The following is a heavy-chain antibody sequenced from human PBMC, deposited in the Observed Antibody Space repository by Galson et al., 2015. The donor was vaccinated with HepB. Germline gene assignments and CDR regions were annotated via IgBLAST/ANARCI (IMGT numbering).Heavy chain of an antibody. CDR1: GFTFDDYT. V-gene: IGHV3-43*01. J-gene: IGHJ4*02. CDR3: AKGPLDSSGYYPD. Sequence: SLRLSCAASGFTFDDYTMHWVRQAPGKGLEWVSLISWDGGSTYYADSVKGRFTISRDNSKNSLYLQMNSLRTEDTALYYCAKGPLDSSGYYPDWGQGTLVTVSS. D-gene: IGHD3-22*01. CDR2: ISWDGGST.